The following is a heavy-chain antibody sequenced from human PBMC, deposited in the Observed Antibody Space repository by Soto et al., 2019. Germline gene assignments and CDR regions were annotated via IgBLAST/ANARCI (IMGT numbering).Heavy chain of an antibody. CDR2: IYYSGST. J-gene: IGHJ4*02. Sequence: SETLSLTCTVSGGSISSSSYYWGWIRQPPGKGLEWIGSIYYSGSTYYNPSLKSRVTISVDTSKNQFSLKLSSVTAADTAVYYCASTIITMVRGVPSYFDYWGQGTLVTVSS. V-gene: IGHV4-39*01. CDR3: ASTIITMVRGVPSYFDY. D-gene: IGHD3-10*01. CDR1: GGSISSSSYY.